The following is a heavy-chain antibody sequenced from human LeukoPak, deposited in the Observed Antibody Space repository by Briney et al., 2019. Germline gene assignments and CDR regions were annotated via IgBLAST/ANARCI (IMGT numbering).Heavy chain of an antibody. CDR1: GFTFSGYG. J-gene: IGHJ6*03. D-gene: IGHD3-10*01. CDR2: IWHDGSKT. Sequence: GRSLRLSCAASGFTFSGYGMHWVRQAPGKGLEWVAVIWHDGSKTYYVDSVKGRFTISRGDSKNTVYLQMNSLRAEDTAVYYCAKTYYSSSARVMDVWGKGTTVTVSS. CDR3: AKTYYSSSARVMDV. V-gene: IGHV3-33*06.